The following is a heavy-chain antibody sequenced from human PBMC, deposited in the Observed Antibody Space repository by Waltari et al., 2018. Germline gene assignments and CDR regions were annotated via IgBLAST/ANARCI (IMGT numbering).Heavy chain of an antibody. CDR3: ARGITFDAFDI. Sequence: QVQLQQWGAGLLKPSETLSLTCAVYGGSFRGYYWSWIRQPPGKGLEWIGEINHSGSTNYNPYLKSRVTISVDTSKNQFSLKLSSVTAADTAVYYCARGITFDAFDIWGQGTMVTVSS. V-gene: IGHV4-34*01. D-gene: IGHD3-10*01. CDR2: INHSGST. J-gene: IGHJ3*02. CDR1: GGSFRGYY.